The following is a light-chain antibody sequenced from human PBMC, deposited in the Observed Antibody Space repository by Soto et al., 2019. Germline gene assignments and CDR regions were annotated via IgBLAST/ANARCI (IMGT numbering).Light chain of an antibody. CDR1: QGIRSW. J-gene: IGKJ4*01. CDR3: QQANSFPLT. Sequence: DIQMTQSPSSVSASVGDRVTITCRASQGIRSWLAWYQQKPEKAPKLVIYNASSLQSGVPSRFSGSGSGTDFTLTISSLQPEDIATYYCQQANSFPLTFSGGTKVEI. CDR2: NAS. V-gene: IGKV1-12*01.